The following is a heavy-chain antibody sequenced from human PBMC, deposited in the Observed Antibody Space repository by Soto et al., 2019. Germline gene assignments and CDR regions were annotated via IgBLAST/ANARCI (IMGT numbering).Heavy chain of an antibody. CDR2: INSDGSST. J-gene: IGHJ4*02. CDR1: GFTFSSYW. D-gene: IGHD6-19*01. V-gene: IGHV3-74*01. CDR3: ARVGSGWIYYFDY. Sequence: PGGSLRLSCAASGFTFSSYWMHWVRQAPGKGLVWVSRINSDGSSTSYADSVKGRFTISRDNAKNTLYLQMNSLRAEDTAVYYCARVGSGWIYYFDYWGQGTLVTVSS.